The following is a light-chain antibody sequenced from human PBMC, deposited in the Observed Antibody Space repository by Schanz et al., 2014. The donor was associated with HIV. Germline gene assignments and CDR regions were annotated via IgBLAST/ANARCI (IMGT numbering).Light chain of an antibody. CDR3: MQTLQIPQFT. J-gene: IGKJ3*01. CDR1: QSLLHENGYTY. CDR2: VTS. Sequence: VMTQSPLYLPVTPGESASISCRSSQSLLHENGYTYLDWYVQKPGQSPRLLVYVTSYRASGVPDRFSGSGSGTDFTLTISRVEADDVGVYYCMQTLQIPQFTFGPGTKVDIK. V-gene: IGKV2-28*01.